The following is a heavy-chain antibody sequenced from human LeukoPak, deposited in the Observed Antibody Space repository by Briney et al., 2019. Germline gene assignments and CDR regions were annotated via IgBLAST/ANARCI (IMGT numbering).Heavy chain of an antibody. V-gene: IGHV1-2*02. Sequence: ASVKVSCKASGYTFTGYYMHWVRQAPGQGLEWMGWINPNSGGTNYAQKFQGRVTMTRDTSISTAYMELSRLRSDDTVVYYCARALGYCSGGSCYSFGYWGQGTLVTVSS. CDR2: INPNSGGT. CDR1: GYTFTGYY. J-gene: IGHJ4*02. CDR3: ARALGYCSGGSCYSFGY. D-gene: IGHD2-15*01.